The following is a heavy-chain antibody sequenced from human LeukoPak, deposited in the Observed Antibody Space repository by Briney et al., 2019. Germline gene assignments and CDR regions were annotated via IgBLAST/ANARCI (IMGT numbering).Heavy chain of an antibody. Sequence: ASVKVSCKPSGYTFTGDYMHWVRQAPGQGLEWMGWINPNSGGTNYAQKSQGRVTMTRDTSISTAYMELSRLRSDDTAVYYCARVYSSSWYVLYYFDYWGQGTLVTVSS. CDR2: INPNSGGT. CDR3: ARVYSSSWYVLYYFDY. D-gene: IGHD6-13*01. CDR1: GYTFTGDY. J-gene: IGHJ4*02. V-gene: IGHV1-2*02.